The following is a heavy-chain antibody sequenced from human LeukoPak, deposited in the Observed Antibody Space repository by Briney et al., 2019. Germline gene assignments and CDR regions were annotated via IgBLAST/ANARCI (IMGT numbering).Heavy chain of an antibody. CDR3: ARGDRDLYCSSTSCYPVL. Sequence: GGSLRLSCVASGFTFSSYSMNWVRQAPGKGLEWVSSISSSSSYIYYADSVKGRFTISRDNAKNSLSLQMNSLRAEDTAVYYCARGDRDLYCSSTSCYPVLGGQGTPVTVSS. D-gene: IGHD2-2*01. V-gene: IGHV3-21*01. CDR1: GFTFSSYS. CDR2: ISSSSSYI. J-gene: IGHJ4*02.